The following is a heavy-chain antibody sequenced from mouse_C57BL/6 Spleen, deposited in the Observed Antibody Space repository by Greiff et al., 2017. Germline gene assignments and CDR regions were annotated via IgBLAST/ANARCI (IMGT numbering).Heavy chain of an antibody. CDR1: GYTFTEYT. V-gene: IGHV1-62-2*01. CDR3: ARHEEVITTVVATRYFDY. D-gene: IGHD1-1*01. CDR2: FYPGSGSI. Sequence: QVQLKESGAELVKPGASVKLSCKASGYTFTEYTIHWVKQRSGQGLEWIGWFYPGSGSIKYNEKFKDKATLTADKSSSTVYMELSRLTSEDSAVYFCARHEEVITTVVATRYFDYWGQGTTLTVSS. J-gene: IGHJ2*01.